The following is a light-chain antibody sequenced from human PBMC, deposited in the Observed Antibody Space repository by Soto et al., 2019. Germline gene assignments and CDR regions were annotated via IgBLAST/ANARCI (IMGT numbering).Light chain of an antibody. Sequence: EIVMTQSPATLSVSPGERATLSCRASQSVGSDLARYQQKPGQAPRLLIYGASSRATGIPDRFSGSGSGTDFTLTISRLEPEDFAVYYCQQYGSSPQTFGQGTKVDIK. CDR3: QQYGSSPQT. CDR1: QSVGSD. J-gene: IGKJ1*01. CDR2: GAS. V-gene: IGKV3-20*01.